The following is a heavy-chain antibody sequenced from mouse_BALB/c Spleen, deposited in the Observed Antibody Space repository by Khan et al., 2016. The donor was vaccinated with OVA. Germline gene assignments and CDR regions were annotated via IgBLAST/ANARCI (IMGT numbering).Heavy chain of an antibody. CDR2: ISSDGDYT. Sequence: EVELVESGGDLVKSEGSLKLSCAASGFTFSPYSMSWVRQPPDKRLAWVATISSDGDYTYYPDSVKGRFNISRDNAKNTLYLQMSTLKSDDTAMYYCATHLTGSFAYWGQGTLVTVSA. J-gene: IGHJ3*01. CDR3: ATHLTGSFAY. V-gene: IGHV5-6*01. D-gene: IGHD4-1*01. CDR1: GFTFSPYS.